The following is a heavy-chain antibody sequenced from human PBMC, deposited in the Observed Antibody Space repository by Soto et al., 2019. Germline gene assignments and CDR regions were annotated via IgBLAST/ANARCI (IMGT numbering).Heavy chain of an antibody. D-gene: IGHD1-1*01. J-gene: IGHJ4*02. CDR2: IPHTGIT. Sequence: QVQLQESGPGLVTSSQTLSLTCIVSGDSIRSGYYYWNWVRQFPGKGLEWLGYIPHTGITYQNPCLKGGLAMSLDRSEKHCSFKRTSVTSADRAVYFWGAEGIAQGQNDDCWGEGKLVTVSS. CDR1: GDSIRSGYYY. CDR3: GAEGIAQGQNDDC. V-gene: IGHV4-31*03.